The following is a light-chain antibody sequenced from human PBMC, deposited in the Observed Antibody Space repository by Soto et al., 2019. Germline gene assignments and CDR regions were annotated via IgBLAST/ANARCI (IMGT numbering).Light chain of an antibody. Sequence: QSALTQPASVSGSPGQSITISCTGTSSDVGSYNLVSWYQQHPGKAPKLMIYEGSKRPSGVSNRFSGSKSGNTASLTISGLQAEDEADYYGGSYAGSSTWVFGGGTQLTVL. CDR1: SSDVGSYNL. V-gene: IGLV2-23*01. J-gene: IGLJ3*02. CDR3: GSYAGSSTWV. CDR2: EGS.